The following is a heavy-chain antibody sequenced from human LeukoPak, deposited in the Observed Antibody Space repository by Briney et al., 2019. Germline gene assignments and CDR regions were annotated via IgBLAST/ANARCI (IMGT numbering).Heavy chain of an antibody. Sequence: SETLSLTCAVSGGSISSGGYSWSWIRQPPGKGLEWIGYIYHSGSTYYNPSLKSRVTISVDRSKNQFSLKLSSVTAADTAVYYCARGARSAYRYYGSGDTYYFDYWGQGTLVTVSS. J-gene: IGHJ4*02. CDR3: ARGARSAYRYYGSGDTYYFDY. V-gene: IGHV4-30-2*01. D-gene: IGHD3-10*01. CDR1: GGSISSGGYS. CDR2: IYHSGST.